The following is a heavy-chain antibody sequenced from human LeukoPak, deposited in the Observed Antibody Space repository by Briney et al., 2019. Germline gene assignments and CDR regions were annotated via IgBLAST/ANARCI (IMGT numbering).Heavy chain of an antibody. CDR3: ARVSSGSYFGYYYYYMDA. Sequence: PGGSLRLSCAASGFTFSNYWMHWVRQAPGKGLVWVSRINSDGSSTSYADSVKGRFTISRDDAKNTLYLQMNSLRAEDTAVYYCARVSSGSYFGYYYYYMDAWGKGTTVTVSS. D-gene: IGHD1-26*01. J-gene: IGHJ6*03. CDR1: GFTFSNYW. V-gene: IGHV3-74*01. CDR2: INSDGSST.